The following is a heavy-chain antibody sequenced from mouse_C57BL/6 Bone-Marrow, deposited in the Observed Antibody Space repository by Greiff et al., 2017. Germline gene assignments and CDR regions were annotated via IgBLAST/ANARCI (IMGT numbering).Heavy chain of an antibody. D-gene: IGHD2-5*01. Sequence: EVQLVESGGGLVKPGGSLKLSCAASGFTFSSYTMSWVRQTPEKRLEWVATISGGGGNTYYPDSVKGRFTISRDNAKNTLYLQMSSLRSEDTALYYCARKETIVTPYYAMDYWGQGTSVTVSS. CDR3: ARKETIVTPYYAMDY. V-gene: IGHV5-9*01. CDR1: GFTFSSYT. J-gene: IGHJ4*01. CDR2: ISGGGGNT.